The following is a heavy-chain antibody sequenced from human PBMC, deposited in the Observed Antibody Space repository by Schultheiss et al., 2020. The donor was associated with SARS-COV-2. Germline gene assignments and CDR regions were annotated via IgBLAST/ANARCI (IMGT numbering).Heavy chain of an antibody. CDR3: TNVERHNY. CDR2: ISGSGGST. J-gene: IGHJ4*02. CDR1: GFTFSSYA. Sequence: GESLKISCAASGFTFSSYAMSWVRQAPGKGLEWVSAISGSGGSTYYADSVKGRFTISRDNSKNTLYLQMNSLRAEDTAEYYCTNVERHNYWGQGTLVTVSS. V-gene: IGHV3-23*01. D-gene: IGHD1-1*01.